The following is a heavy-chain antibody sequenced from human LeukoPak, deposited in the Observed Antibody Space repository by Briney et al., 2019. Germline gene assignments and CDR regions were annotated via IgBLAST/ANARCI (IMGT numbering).Heavy chain of an antibody. V-gene: IGHV3-23*01. Sequence: GGSLRLPCAASGFTFSTYAMSWVRQAPGKGLEWVSAIGGGGHSTYYADSVKGRFTISRDNSRNTLYLQMNSLRAEDTAIYYCAKEREVRGVIKLDSWGQGTLVTVSS. J-gene: IGHJ4*02. CDR2: IGGGGHST. D-gene: IGHD3-10*01. CDR1: GFTFSTYA. CDR3: AKEREVRGVIKLDS.